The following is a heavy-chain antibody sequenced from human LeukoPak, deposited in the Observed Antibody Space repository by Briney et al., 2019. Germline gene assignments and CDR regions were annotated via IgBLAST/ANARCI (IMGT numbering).Heavy chain of an antibody. CDR1: GGTFSSYA. D-gene: IGHD2-2*01. V-gene: IGHV1-69*04. CDR2: IIPILGMA. J-gene: IGHJ5*02. CDR3: ARGIVVVPAAPFDP. Sequence: ASVKVSCKASGGTFSSYAISWVRQAPGQGLEWMGRIIPILGMANYAQKFQGRVTITADKSMSTAYMELSSLRSEDTAVYYCARGIVVVPAAPFDPWGQGTLVTVSS.